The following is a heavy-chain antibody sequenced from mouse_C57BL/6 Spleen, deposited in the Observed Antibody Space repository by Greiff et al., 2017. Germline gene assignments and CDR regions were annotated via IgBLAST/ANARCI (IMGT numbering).Heavy chain of an antibody. CDR3: ARGDHYYGSSYGYFDV. V-gene: IGHV1-85*01. CDR2: IYPRDGST. Sequence: QVQLQQSGPELVKPGASVKLSCKASGYTFTSYDINWVKQRPGQGLEWIGWIYPRDGSTKYNEKFKGKATLTVDTSSSTAYMELHSLTSEDSAVYFCARGDHYYGSSYGYFDVWGTGTTVTVSS. J-gene: IGHJ1*03. CDR1: GYTFTSYD. D-gene: IGHD1-1*01.